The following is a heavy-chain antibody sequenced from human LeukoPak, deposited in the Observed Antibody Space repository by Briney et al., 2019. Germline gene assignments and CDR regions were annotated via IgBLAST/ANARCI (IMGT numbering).Heavy chain of an antibody. Sequence: PSETLSLTRTVSGGSISTYYWSWIRQPAGKGLGWIGRIYSGSTNYNPSLKNRVTMSVDTSKNQFSLKLSSVTAADTAIYYCARVPGGATWHIDYWGQGTLVTVSS. V-gene: IGHV4-4*07. CDR2: IYSGST. CDR3: ARVPGGATWHIDY. D-gene: IGHD3-10*01. J-gene: IGHJ4*02. CDR1: GGSISTYY.